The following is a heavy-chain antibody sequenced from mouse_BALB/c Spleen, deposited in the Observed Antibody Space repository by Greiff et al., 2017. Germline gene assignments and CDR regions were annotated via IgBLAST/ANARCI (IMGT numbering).Heavy chain of an antibody. CDR1: GYTFTSYW. CDR3: ARQAYYGNYGYAMDY. V-gene: IGHV1S81*02. Sequence: QVQLQQSGAELVKPGASVKLSCKASGYTFTSYWMHWVKQRPGQGLEWIGEINPSNGRTNYNEKFKSKATLTVDKSSSTAYMQLSSLTSEDSAVYYCARQAYYGNYGYAMDYWGQGTSVTVSS. D-gene: IGHD2-10*01. J-gene: IGHJ4*01. CDR2: INPSNGRT.